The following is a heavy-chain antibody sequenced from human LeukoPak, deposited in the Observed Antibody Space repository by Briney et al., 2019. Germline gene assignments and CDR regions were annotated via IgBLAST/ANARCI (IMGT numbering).Heavy chain of an antibody. D-gene: IGHD3-10*01. V-gene: IGHV4-59*12. CDR3: ARDRSRGALLRYNWFDP. J-gene: IGHJ5*02. CDR2: IYYSGST. Sequence: SETLSLTCTVSGGSISSYYWSWIRQPPGKGLEWIGYIYYSGSTNYNPSLKSRVTISVDTSKNQFSLKLSSVTAADTAVYYCARDRSRGALLRYNWFDPWGQGTLVTVSS. CDR1: GGSISSYY.